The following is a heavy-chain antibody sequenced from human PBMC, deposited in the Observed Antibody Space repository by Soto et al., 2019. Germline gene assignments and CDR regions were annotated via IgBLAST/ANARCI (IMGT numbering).Heavy chain of an antibody. CDR1: GFTFSNYG. D-gene: IGHD3-22*01. J-gene: IGHJ4*02. Sequence: GESLRLSCTASGFTFSNYGMHWVRHAQGKGLEWVAVIWYDGRNKYYGDTVKGRFTISRDNSKNTLYLQMNSLRAEDTAVYYCARDRDYFDTSGYYYYFDHWGQGTLVTVSS. CDR2: IWYDGRNK. CDR3: ARDRDYFDTSGYYYYFDH. V-gene: IGHV3-33*01.